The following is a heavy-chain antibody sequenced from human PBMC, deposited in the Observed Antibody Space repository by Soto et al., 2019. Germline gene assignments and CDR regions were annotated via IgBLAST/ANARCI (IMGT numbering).Heavy chain of an antibody. CDR1: GFSLSGYS. J-gene: IGHJ6*02. Sequence: GGSLRLSCAASGFSLSGYSLTWVRQAPGKGLEWVSVINSGGSTYYADSVKGRFTISRDNSKNTMYLQMSSLRAEDTAVYYCARGYCSGGSCYSGWSMDVWGQGTTVTVSS. CDR2: INSGGST. D-gene: IGHD2-15*01. CDR3: ARGYCSGGSCYSGWSMDV. V-gene: IGHV3-53*01.